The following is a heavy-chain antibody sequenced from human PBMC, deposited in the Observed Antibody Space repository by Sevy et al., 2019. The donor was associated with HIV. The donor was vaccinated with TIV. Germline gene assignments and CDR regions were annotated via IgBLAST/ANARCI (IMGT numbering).Heavy chain of an antibody. Sequence: ASVKVSCKASGGTFSSYAISWVRRAPGQGLEWMGGIIPIFGTANYAQKFQGRVTITADESTSTAYMELSSLRSEDTAVYYCARDVVDCSGGSCYSGRFDYWGQGTLVTVSS. CDR3: ARDVVDCSGGSCYSGRFDY. CDR1: GGTFSSYA. CDR2: IIPIFGTA. D-gene: IGHD2-15*01. J-gene: IGHJ4*02. V-gene: IGHV1-69*13.